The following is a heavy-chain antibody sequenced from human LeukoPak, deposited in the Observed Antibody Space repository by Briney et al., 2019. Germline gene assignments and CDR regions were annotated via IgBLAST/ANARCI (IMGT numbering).Heavy chain of an antibody. V-gene: IGHV3-48*03. J-gene: IGHJ4*02. CDR1: GFTLSNYE. Sequence: PGGSLRLSCAASGFTLSNYEMNWVRQAPGRGLEWISYISSSETIYYADSVRGRFTISRDNAKNSLLLQMTGLRAEDTAVYYSARRFDYWGQGTLVTVSS. CDR3: ARRFDY. CDR2: ISSSETI.